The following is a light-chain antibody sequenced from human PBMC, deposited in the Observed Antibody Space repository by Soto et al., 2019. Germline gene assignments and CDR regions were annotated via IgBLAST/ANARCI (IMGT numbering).Light chain of an antibody. CDR3: QQYNSYSGT. V-gene: IGKV1-5*01. Sequence: DIQMTQSPSTLSASVGDRVTITCRASQSISSWLAWYQQKPGKAPQLLIYDASSLESGVPSRFSGSGSGTEFTLTISSLQPDDFAPYYCQQYNSYSGTFGQGTKVEIK. CDR1: QSISSW. J-gene: IGKJ1*01. CDR2: DAS.